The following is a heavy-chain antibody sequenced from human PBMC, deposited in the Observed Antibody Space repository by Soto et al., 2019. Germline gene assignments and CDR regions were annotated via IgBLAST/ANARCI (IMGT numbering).Heavy chain of an antibody. V-gene: IGHV1-46*01. D-gene: IGHD2-21*01. CDR3: ARSLLQGDF. CDR1: GYTFIHYY. Sequence: QVQLVQSGAEVKKPGDSVKITCKASGYTFIHYYIHGVRQAPGQGLEWMAIINPNGGSTNYAQKFQGRVTVTSDTSTTTVSMELNSLESDDTAVYFCARSLLQGDFWGHGTLVTVFS. J-gene: IGHJ4*01. CDR2: INPNGGST.